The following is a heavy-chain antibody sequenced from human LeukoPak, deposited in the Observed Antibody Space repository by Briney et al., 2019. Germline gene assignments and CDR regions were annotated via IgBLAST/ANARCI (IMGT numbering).Heavy chain of an antibody. J-gene: IGHJ4*02. V-gene: IGHV3-53*01. D-gene: IGHD6-19*01. Sequence: GGSLRLSCAASGFTVSSNYMSWVRQAPGKGLEWVSVIFSGGSIYYADSVKGRFTISRDNSKNTVFLQMNTLRAEDTAVYYCARKGSGWYIDYWGQGTLVTVSS. CDR1: GFTVSSNY. CDR2: IFSGGSI. CDR3: ARKGSGWYIDY.